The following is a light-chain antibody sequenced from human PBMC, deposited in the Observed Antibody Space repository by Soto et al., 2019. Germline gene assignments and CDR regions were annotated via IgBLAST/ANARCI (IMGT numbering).Light chain of an antibody. CDR2: EGS. V-gene: IGLV2-23*01. J-gene: IGLJ1*01. Sequence: QSVLTKPGSVSRSHGQSITISCTVTSSEVGSYDLVSWYQQRPGKGPKLIIYEGSKRPSGISDRFSGSKSGNTASLTISGLQSEDEADYFCCSYADIATYVFGGGTKVTVL. CDR1: SSEVGSYDL. CDR3: CSYADIATYV.